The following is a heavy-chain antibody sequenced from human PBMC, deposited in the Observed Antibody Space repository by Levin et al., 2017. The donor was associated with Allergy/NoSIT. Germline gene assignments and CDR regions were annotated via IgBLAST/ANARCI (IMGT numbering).Heavy chain of an antibody. D-gene: IGHD3-22*01. J-gene: IGHJ4*02. CDR3: ARGGAQWGSGYYWYFDY. CDR1: GYSISSGYY. Sequence: SQTLSLTCDVSGYSISSGYYWAWIRQPPGKGLEWIGSIYHSGSTYYNPSLKSRVTISVDTSNNQFSLKLSSVTAADTAVYYCARGGAQWGSGYYWYFDYWGQGTLVTVSS. V-gene: IGHV4-38-2*01. CDR2: IYHSGST.